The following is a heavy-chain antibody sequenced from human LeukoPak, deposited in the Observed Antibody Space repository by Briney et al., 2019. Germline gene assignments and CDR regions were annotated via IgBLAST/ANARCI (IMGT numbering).Heavy chain of an antibody. D-gene: IGHD3-10*01. CDR2: MNPNSGNT. V-gene: IGHV1-8*01. CDR1: GYTFTSYD. CDR3: AVGRSHRYYYGSGSYLVGY. J-gene: IGHJ4*02. Sequence: ASVKVSCKASGYTFTSYDINWVRQATGQGLEWMGWMNPNSGNTGYAQKFQGRVTMTRDTSISTAYMELSSLRSEDTAVYYCAVGRSHRYYYGSGSYLVGYWGRGTLVTVSS.